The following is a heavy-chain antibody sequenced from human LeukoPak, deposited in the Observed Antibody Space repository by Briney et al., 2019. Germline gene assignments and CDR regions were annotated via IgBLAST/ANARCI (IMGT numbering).Heavy chain of an antibody. D-gene: IGHD5-18*01. Sequence: GGSLRLSCAASGFTFNSYSMNWVRQAPGKGLEWVSYISDSSNTIYYAGSVKGRFTISRDNAKNSLYLQMNSPRAEDTAMYYCARNTPTYSTPEYWGQGTLVTVSS. V-gene: IGHV3-48*01. J-gene: IGHJ4*02. CDR3: ARNTPTYSTPEY. CDR1: GFTFNSYS. CDR2: ISDSSNTI.